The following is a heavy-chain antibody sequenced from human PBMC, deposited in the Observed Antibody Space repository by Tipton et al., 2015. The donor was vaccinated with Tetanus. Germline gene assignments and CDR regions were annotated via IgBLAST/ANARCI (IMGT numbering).Heavy chain of an antibody. D-gene: IGHD2-2*01. CDR1: GYSFSSYY. CDR2: IHPGDSDT. V-gene: IGHV5-51*01. CDR3: AIVNPTAWFDP. J-gene: IGHJ5*02. Sequence: QLVQSGAEVKKPGESLKISCEASGYSFSSYYIAWVRQMPGGGLEWIGFIHPGDSDTSYSPSFQGRVTISADTSINTAYLQWGSLKASDTAMYYCAIVNPTAWFDPWGQGTLVTVSS.